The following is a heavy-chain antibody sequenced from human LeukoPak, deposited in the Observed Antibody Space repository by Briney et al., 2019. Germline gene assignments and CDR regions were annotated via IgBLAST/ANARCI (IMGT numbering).Heavy chain of an antibody. CDR2: IKSETDGGTT. CDR3: TTDPPMVRGVLDTGAFDI. V-gene: IGHV3-15*01. Sequence: PGGSLRLSCAASGFTFSNAWMSWVRQAPGKGLEWVGRIKSETDGGTTDYAAPVKGRFTISRDDSKNTLYLQMNSLKTEGTAVYYCTTDPPMVRGVLDTGAFDIWGQGTMVTVSS. CDR1: GFTFSNAW. J-gene: IGHJ3*02. D-gene: IGHD3-10*01.